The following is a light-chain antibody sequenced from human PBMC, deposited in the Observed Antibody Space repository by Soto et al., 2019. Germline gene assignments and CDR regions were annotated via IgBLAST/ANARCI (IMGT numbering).Light chain of an antibody. J-gene: IGKJ1*01. CDR2: DAS. Sequence: EIVLTQSPATLSLSPGERATLSCRASQSVSSYLLWYQQKPGQAPRALIYDASNRATGIPARFSGSGSGTAFPLTISSLEPEDFAVYYCQQRSNAPWTFGQGTKVEIK. CDR1: QSVSSY. V-gene: IGKV3-11*01. CDR3: QQRSNAPWT.